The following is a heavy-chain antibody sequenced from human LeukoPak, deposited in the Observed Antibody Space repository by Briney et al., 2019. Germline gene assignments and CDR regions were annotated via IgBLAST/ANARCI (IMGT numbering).Heavy chain of an antibody. CDR1: GFTFSNYA. V-gene: IGHV3-23*01. CDR2: ITGSGGGT. J-gene: IGHJ4*02. D-gene: IGHD2-15*01. Sequence: GGSLRLSCAASGFTFSNYALVWVRQAPGKGLEWVSAITGSGGGTDYADSVKGRFTISRDNSKNSLYLQMNSLRAEDTAVYYCARETVCSGGSCYYEFDYWGQGTLVTVSS. CDR3: ARETVCSGGSCYYEFDY.